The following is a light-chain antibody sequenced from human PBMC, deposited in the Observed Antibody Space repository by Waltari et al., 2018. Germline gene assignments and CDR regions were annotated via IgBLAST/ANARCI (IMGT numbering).Light chain of an antibody. CDR1: SNDVGLYNF. Sequence: QSALTQPASVSGSPGQSITISCTGTSNDVGLYNFVSRYQQHPGKAPQLIIYAVTNRHSGAFHRFSGSKSGNTASLTISGLQPDDEADYYCSSYTATNSLWVFGTGTTLTVL. CDR3: SSYTATNSLWV. J-gene: IGLJ1*01. CDR2: AVT. V-gene: IGLV2-14*03.